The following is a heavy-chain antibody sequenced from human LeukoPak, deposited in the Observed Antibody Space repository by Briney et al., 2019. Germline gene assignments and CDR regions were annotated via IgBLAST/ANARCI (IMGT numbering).Heavy chain of an antibody. Sequence: GGSLTLSCAASGFTFSSHWMSWVRQARGKGLEWVASIKPDGSEKYYVASVKGRFTISRDSAKSSLYLQMTTLRPEDTAVYYCARDRGSSGWYEFDYWGQGTLVTVSS. CDR2: IKPDGSEK. CDR1: GFTFSSHW. D-gene: IGHD6-19*01. V-gene: IGHV3-7*01. J-gene: IGHJ4*02. CDR3: ARDRGSSGWYEFDY.